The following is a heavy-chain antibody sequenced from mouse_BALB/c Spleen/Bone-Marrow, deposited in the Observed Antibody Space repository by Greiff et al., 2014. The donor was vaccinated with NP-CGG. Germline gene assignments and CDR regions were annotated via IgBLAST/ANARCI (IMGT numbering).Heavy chain of an antibody. CDR1: GYTFTSYY. CDR3: TKEGTFFAY. V-gene: IGHV1S16*01. CDR2: INPSNGGT. D-gene: IGHD3-3*01. Sequence: LQESGAELVKPGASVKLSCKSSGYTFTSYYMYWVKQRPGQGLEWIGGINPSNGGTNFNEKFKSKATLTVDKSSSTAYMQLSSLTSEDSAVYYCTKEGTFFAYWGQGTLSLSLQ. J-gene: IGHJ3*01.